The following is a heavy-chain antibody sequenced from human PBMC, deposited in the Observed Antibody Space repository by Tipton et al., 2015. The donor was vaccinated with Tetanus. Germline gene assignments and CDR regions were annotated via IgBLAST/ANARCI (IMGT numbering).Heavy chain of an antibody. CDR2: IYPGDFDT. Sequence: QLVQSGGEVKKPGESLKISCKGSGYIFTNYWIGWVRQKPGKGLEWMGIIYPGDFDTRYSPSFKGQVTISVDKSINTAYLQWSSLKASDTSMFYCARAHCSDGVCNFDFWGQGALVTVAS. CDR1: GYIFTNYW. J-gene: IGHJ4*02. CDR3: ARAHCSDGVCNFDF. D-gene: IGHD2-15*01. V-gene: IGHV5-51*01.